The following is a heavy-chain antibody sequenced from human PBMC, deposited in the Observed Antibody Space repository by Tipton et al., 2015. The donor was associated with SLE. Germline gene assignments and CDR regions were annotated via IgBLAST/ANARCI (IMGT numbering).Heavy chain of an antibody. CDR3: ADSSGFPGPFDY. Sequence: LSCTVSGGSISSSSYYWGWIRQPPGKGLEWIGSIYYSGSTYYNPSLKSRVTISVDTSKNQFSLKLSSVTAADTAVYYCADSSGFPGPFDYWGQGTLVTVSS. CDR1: GGSISSSSYY. D-gene: IGHD6-19*01. CDR2: IYYSGST. V-gene: IGHV4-39*07. J-gene: IGHJ4*02.